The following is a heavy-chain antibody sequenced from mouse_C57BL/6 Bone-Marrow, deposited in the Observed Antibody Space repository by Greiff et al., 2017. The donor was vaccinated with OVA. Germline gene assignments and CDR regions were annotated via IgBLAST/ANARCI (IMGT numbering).Heavy chain of an antibody. CDR1: GYTFTSYW. V-gene: IGHV1-61*01. CDR2: IYPSDSET. D-gene: IGHD2-4*01. Sequence: QVQLQQPGAELVRPGSSVKLSCKASGYTFTSYWMDWVKQRPGQGLEWIGNIYPSDSETHYNQKFKDKATLTVDKSSSTAYMQLSSLTSEDSAVYYCARWEDDYDFDYWGQGTTLTVSS. CDR3: ARWEDDYDFDY. J-gene: IGHJ2*01.